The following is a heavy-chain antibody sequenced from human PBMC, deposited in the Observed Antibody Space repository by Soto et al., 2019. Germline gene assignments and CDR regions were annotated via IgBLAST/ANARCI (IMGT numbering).Heavy chain of an antibody. J-gene: IGHJ6*02. CDR1: GFSFSNFA. V-gene: IGHV3-23*01. CDR3: AKEFLAAVTETKRVYYYYYGMDV. D-gene: IGHD6-19*01. CDR2: ISGSGNSR. Sequence: EVQLLESGGGLVQPGGSLKLSCAASGFSFSNFAVTWVRQAPGKGLAWVSTISGSGNSRYYADSVKGRFTVSRDNSKDTLYLQMNILRAEDTAVYYCAKEFLAAVTETKRVYYYYYGMDVWGHGTTVTVSS.